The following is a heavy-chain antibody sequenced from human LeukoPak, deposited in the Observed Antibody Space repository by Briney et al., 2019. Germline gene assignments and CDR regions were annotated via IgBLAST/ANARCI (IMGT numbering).Heavy chain of an antibody. CDR2: ISGSGGST. J-gene: IGHJ5*02. D-gene: IGHD5-18*01. V-gene: IGHV3-23*01. CDR1: GFTFSSYA. Sequence: GGSLRLSCAASGFTFSSYAMSWVRQAPGKRLEWVPAISGSGGSTYYADSVKGRFTISRDNSKNTLYLQMNSLRAEDTAVYYCAKDYGYSYGYNWFDPWGQGTLVTVSS. CDR3: AKDYGYSYGYNWFDP.